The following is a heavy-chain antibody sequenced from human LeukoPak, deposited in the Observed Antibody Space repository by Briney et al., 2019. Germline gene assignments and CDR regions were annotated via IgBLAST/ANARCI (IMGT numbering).Heavy chain of an antibody. D-gene: IGHD1-1*01. CDR2: INPSGGST. V-gene: IGHV1-46*01. CDR1: GYTFTSYY. J-gene: IGHJ3*02. Sequence: ASVKVSCKASGYTFTSYYMHWVRQAPGQGLEWMGIINPSGGSTSYARKFQGRVTMTRDMSTSTVYMELSSLRSEDTAVYYCARDWAKSQLGPDAFDIWGQGTMVTVSS. CDR3: ARDWAKSQLGPDAFDI.